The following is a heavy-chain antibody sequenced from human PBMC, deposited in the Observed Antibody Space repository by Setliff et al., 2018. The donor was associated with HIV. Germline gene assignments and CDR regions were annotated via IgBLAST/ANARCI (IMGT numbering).Heavy chain of an antibody. J-gene: IGHJ1*01. CDR2: IHSSGLT. Sequence: SETLSLTCTVSGGSINNYYWSWIRQSPGKGLEWIGYIHSSGLTNYNPSLKSRVSISIDTSKNQFSLKLSPVTAADTAVHYCARHDADGGGPFFQHWGQGTPGTVSS. V-gene: IGHV4-4*09. CDR3: ARHDADGGGPFFQH. D-gene: IGHD3-16*01. CDR1: GGSINNYY.